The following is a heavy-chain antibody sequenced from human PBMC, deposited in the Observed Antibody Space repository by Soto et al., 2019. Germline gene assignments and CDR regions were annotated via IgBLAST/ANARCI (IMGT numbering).Heavy chain of an antibody. V-gene: IGHV1-18*01. CDR2: ISTDIGNT. CDR3: ARFNCISSSCYEGYFDY. D-gene: IGHD2-2*01. Sequence: QVQLVQSGAEVKKPGASVKVSCKTSGYTFTTYGISWVRHAPGQGLEWMGWISTDIGNTNYAQRVQDRVTMTTDTSTSTAYMELRSLRSDDTAVYYCARFNCISSSCYEGYFDYWGQGTLVTVSS. CDR1: GYTFTTYG. J-gene: IGHJ4*02.